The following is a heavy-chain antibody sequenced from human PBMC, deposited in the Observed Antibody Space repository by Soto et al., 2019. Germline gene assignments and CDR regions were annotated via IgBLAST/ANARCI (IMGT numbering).Heavy chain of an antibody. CDR3: ARETYDFWSGYPSPYYYYMDV. V-gene: IGHV4-31*03. CDR1: GGSISSGGYY. J-gene: IGHJ6*03. CDR2: IYYSGST. D-gene: IGHD3-3*01. Sequence: SETLSLTCTVSGGSISSGGYYWSWIRQHPGKGLEWIGYIYYSGSTYYNPSLKSRVTISVDTSKNQFSLKLSSVTAADTAVYYCARETYDFWSGYPSPYYYYMDVWGKGTTVTVSS.